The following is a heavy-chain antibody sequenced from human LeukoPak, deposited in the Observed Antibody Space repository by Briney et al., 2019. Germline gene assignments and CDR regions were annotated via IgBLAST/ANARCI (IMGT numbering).Heavy chain of an antibody. V-gene: IGHV4-61*02. CDR3: ARDGYNYRAFDI. Sequence: SETLSLTCTVSGGSISSGSYYWSWIRQPAGKGLEWVGRIYTSGSTNYNPSLKSRVTISVDTSKNQFSLKLSSVTAADTAVYYCARDGYNYRAFDIWGQGTMVTVSS. CDR2: IYTSGST. D-gene: IGHD5-24*01. CDR1: GGSISSGSYY. J-gene: IGHJ3*02.